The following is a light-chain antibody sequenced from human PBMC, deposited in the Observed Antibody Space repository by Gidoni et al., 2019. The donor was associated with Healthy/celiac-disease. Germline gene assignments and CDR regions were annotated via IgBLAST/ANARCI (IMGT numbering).Light chain of an antibody. J-gene: IGKJ3*01. CDR1: QRISSY. Sequence: DIKMHQSPSSLSASVDASVTITCRASQRISSYLKWYQQKPGKAHKLLIYDASSLESGVPSRFRGSGSGTDFTLTISSLQPEDFATYYCQQSYSNPLTVGHGTKVDIK. CDR3: QQSYSNPLT. CDR2: DAS. V-gene: IGKV1-39*01.